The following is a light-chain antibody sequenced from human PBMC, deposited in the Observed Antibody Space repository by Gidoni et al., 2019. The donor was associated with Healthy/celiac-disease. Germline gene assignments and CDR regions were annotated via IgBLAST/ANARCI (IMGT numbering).Light chain of an antibody. J-gene: IGKJ2*01. CDR1: QSVSSY. V-gene: IGKV3-11*01. Sequence: EMVLTQSPATLSLSPGERATLSGRASQSVSSYLAWYQQKPGQAPRLLIYDASNRATGIPARFSGSGSGTDFTLTISSLEPEDFAVYYCQQRSNWYTFGQGTKLEIK. CDR2: DAS. CDR3: QQRSNWYT.